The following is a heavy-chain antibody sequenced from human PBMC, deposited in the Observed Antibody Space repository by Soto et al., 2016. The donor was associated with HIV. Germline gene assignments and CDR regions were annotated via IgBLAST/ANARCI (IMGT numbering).Heavy chain of an antibody. V-gene: IGHV4-39*01. CDR3: ARRGYYSDTSGGXFDY. CDR1: GGSISSSSYY. J-gene: IGHJ4*02. Sequence: QLQLQESGPGLVKPSETLSLTCTISGGSISSSSYYWGWIRQPPGKGLESIGTIYYSGSAYYNPSLKSRLTISIDTSKNQFSLKLRSVTAADTAVYYCARRGYYSDTSGGXFDYVGQGTLVTVSS. D-gene: IGHD3-22*01. CDR2: IYYSGSA.